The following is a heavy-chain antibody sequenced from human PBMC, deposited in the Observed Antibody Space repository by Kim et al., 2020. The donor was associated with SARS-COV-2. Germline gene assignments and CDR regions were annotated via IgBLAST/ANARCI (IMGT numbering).Heavy chain of an antibody. J-gene: IGHJ4*02. CDR3: AKDGSGSYRGPFAY. D-gene: IGHD3-10*01. V-gene: IGHV3-30*02. Sequence: YADAVKGRFTISRDNSKNTLYLQMNGLRAEDTAVYYCAKDGSGSYRGPFAYWGQGTLVTVSS.